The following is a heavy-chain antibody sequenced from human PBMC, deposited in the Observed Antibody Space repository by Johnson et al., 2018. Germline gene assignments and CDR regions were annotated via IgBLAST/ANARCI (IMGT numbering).Heavy chain of an antibody. CDR1: GFTFGDYA. J-gene: IGHJ3*02. V-gene: IGHV3-49*03. Sequence: VQLVQSGGGLVQPGRSLRLSCTASGFTFGDYAMSWFRQAPGKGLEWVGFIRSKAYGGTTEYAASVKGRFTISRDDSKSIAYLQMNSLKTEETAGYYCTGQLGWYERKAFYIWGQGTMVTGSS. D-gene: IGHD6-19*01. CDR3: TGQLGWYERKAFYI. CDR2: IRSKAYGGTT.